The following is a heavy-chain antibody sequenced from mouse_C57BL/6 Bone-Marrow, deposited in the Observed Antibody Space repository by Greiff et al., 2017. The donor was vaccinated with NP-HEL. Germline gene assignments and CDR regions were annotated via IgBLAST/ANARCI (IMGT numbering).Heavy chain of an antibody. CDR1: GYTFTSYW. CDR2: IDPNSGGT. V-gene: IGHV1-72*01. D-gene: IGHD1-1*01. Sequence: QVQLKQPGAELVKPGASVKLSCKASGYTFTSYWMHWVKQRPGRGLEWIGRIDPNSGGTKYNEKFKSKATLTVDKPSSTAYMQLSSLTSEDSAVYYCARWGTVEAFDYWGQGTTLTVSS. J-gene: IGHJ2*01. CDR3: ARWGTVEAFDY.